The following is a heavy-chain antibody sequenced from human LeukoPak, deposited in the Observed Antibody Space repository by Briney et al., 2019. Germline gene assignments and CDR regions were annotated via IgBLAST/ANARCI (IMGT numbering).Heavy chain of an antibody. CDR1: GFTFSSYS. V-gene: IGHV3-21*01. CDR3: ARAQGNFGSGSYYNPGDY. J-gene: IGHJ4*02. Sequence: GGSLRLSCAASGFTFSSYSMNWVRQAPGKGLEWVSSISTSSIYIYYADSVKGRFTISRDNAKNSLYLQMNSLRAEDTAVYYCARAQGNFGSGSYYNPGDYWGQGTLVTVSS. D-gene: IGHD3-10*01. CDR2: ISTSSIYI.